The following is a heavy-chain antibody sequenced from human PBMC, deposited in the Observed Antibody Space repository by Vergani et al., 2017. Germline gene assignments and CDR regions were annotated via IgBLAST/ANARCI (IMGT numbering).Heavy chain of an antibody. D-gene: IGHD2-2*01. CDR3: AKYPRRVVPAAPVIWFDP. V-gene: IGHV3-23*01. Sequence: EVQLLESGGGLVQPGGSLRLSCAASGFTFSSYAMSWVRQAPGKGQEWVSAISGSGGSTYYADSVKGRFTISRDNSKNTLYLQMNSLRAEDPAVYYCAKYPRRVVPAAPVIWFDPWGQGTLVTVSS. CDR2: ISGSGGST. J-gene: IGHJ5*02. CDR1: GFTFSSYA.